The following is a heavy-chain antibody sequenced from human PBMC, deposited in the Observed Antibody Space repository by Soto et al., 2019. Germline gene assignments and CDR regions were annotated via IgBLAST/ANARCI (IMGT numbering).Heavy chain of an antibody. D-gene: IGHD4-17*01. CDR2: IYYSGST. J-gene: IGHJ5*02. CDR1: GGSISSSSYY. Sequence: SETLSLTCTVSGGSISSSSYYWGWIRQPPGKGLEWIGSIYYSGSTYYNPSLKSRVTISVDTSKNQFSLKLSSVTAADTAVYYCARQWTTYNWFDPWGQGTLVTVS. CDR3: ARQWTTYNWFDP. V-gene: IGHV4-39*01.